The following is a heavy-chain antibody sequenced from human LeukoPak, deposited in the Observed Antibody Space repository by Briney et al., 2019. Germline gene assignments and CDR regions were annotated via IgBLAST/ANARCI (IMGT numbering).Heavy chain of an antibody. J-gene: IGHJ4*02. CDR3: ARTAGGYSHYYFDY. CDR1: GGSISGYY. V-gene: IGHV4-59*01. Sequence: SETLSLTCTVSGGSISGYYWSWIRQPPGKGLEWIGYISYSVSTNYNPSLKSRVTMSVDTSKNQFSLRLRSVTAADTAIYFCARTAGGYSHYYFDYWGQGTLVTVSS. CDR2: ISYSVST. D-gene: IGHD2-15*01.